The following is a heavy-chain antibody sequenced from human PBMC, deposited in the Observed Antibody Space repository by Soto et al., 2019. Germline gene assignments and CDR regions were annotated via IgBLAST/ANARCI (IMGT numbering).Heavy chain of an antibody. D-gene: IGHD6-13*01. CDR3: ARGEAAYYYGMDV. Sequence: QVQLVQSGAEVKKPGASVKVSCKASGYTFTGYYMHWVRQAPGQGLEWMGWINPNSGGTNYAQKFQVWVTMTRDTSSSTAYLELSRLRSDDTAVHYCARGEAAYYYGMDVWGQGTTVTVSS. V-gene: IGHV1-2*04. J-gene: IGHJ6*02. CDR2: INPNSGGT. CDR1: GYTFTGYY.